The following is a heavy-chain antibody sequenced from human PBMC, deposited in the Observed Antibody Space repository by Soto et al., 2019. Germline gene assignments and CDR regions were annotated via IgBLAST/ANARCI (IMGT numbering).Heavy chain of an antibody. CDR3: ARALTPPSYYDSSGYYFPFAY. D-gene: IGHD3-22*01. Sequence: PGGSLRLSCAASGFTFSDYYMSWIRQAPGKGLEWVSYISSSSSYTNYADSVKGRFTISRDNAKNSLYLQMNSLRAEDTAVYYCARALTPPSYYDSSGYYFPFAYWRHATLVTSPQ. CDR1: GFTFSDYY. J-gene: IGHJ4*01. V-gene: IGHV3-11*05. CDR2: ISSSSSYT.